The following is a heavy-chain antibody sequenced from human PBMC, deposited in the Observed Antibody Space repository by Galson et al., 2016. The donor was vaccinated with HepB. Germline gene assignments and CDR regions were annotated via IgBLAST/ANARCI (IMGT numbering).Heavy chain of an antibody. Sequence: SVKVSCKASGYTFTNYAIHWVRQAPGQRLEWMGWIYAANGNTKYSQKFQDRVTITGDTSASTAYMELRSLRSEDTAVFYCARDDLVVALQQGYYYGMDVWGQGTTVTVSS. D-gene: IGHD1-1*01. CDR3: ARDDLVVALQQGYYYGMDV. V-gene: IGHV1-3*01. CDR2: IYAANGNT. CDR1: GYTFTNYA. J-gene: IGHJ6*02.